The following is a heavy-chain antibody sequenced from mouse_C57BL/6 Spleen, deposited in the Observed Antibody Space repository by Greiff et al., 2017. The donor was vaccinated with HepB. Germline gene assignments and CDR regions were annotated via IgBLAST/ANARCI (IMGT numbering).Heavy chain of an antibody. Sequence: QVQLQQPGAELVKPGSSVKLSCKASGYTFTSYWMQWVKQRPGQRLEWIGGIDPSDSYTNYNQKFKGKATLTVDTSSSTAYMQLSSLTSEDSAVYYCAREDYWGQGTTLTVSS. J-gene: IGHJ2*01. CDR2: IDPSDSYT. CDR3: AREDY. CDR1: GYTFTSYW. V-gene: IGHV1-50*01.